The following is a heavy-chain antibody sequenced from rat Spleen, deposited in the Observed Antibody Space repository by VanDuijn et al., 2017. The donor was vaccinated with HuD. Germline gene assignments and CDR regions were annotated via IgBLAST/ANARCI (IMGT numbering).Heavy chain of an antibody. V-gene: IGHV5-29*01. Sequence: EVQLVESDGGLVQPGRSLKLSCAASGFTFSDYYMAWVRQAPTKGLEWVATISYDGSSTYYRDSVKGRFTISRDNAKSTLYLQMDSLRSEDTATYYCASPLMYTTDYYPYVMDAWGQVASVTVSS. CDR3: ASPLMYTTDYYPYVMDA. D-gene: IGHD1-6*01. CDR2: ISYDGSST. CDR1: GFTFSDYY. J-gene: IGHJ4*01.